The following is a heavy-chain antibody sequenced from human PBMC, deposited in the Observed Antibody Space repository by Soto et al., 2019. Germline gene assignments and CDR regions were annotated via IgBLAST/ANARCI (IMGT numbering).Heavy chain of an antibody. CDR2: VNPILSLS. D-gene: IGHD3-10*01. CDR3: ATSYGSGYRAFDY. V-gene: IGHV1-69*02. Sequence: QVQLVQSGAEVKRPGSSVKVSCKASGDTFSFYSINWVRQAPGLGLEWMGRVNPILSLSNYAQRFQGRVTMTAEKSTRTAYMVISSLRSEDTAIYYCATSYGSGYRAFDYWGQGAQVIVSS. J-gene: IGHJ4*01. CDR1: GDTFSFYS.